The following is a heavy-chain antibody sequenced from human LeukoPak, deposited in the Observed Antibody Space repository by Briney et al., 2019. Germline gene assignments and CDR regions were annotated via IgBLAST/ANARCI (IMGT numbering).Heavy chain of an antibody. CDR1: GGSISIGSYY. J-gene: IGHJ4*02. CDR2: IYETGST. CDR3: ARGPGYCTTTNCYGIFDY. Sequence: SETLSLTCTVSGGSISIGSYYWSWIRQPAGKWLGWLGRIYETGSTTYNPSLKSRVTISVDTSKNQFSLKLNSVTAADTAVYYCARGPGYCTTTNCYGIFDYWGQGNLVTVSS. V-gene: IGHV4-61*10. D-gene: IGHD2-2*01.